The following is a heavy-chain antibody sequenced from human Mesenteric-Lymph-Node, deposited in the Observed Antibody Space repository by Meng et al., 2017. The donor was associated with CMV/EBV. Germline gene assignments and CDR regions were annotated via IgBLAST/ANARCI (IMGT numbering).Heavy chain of an antibody. CDR2: LSNDGSTK. CDR1: RDTLINYP. Sequence: GGSLRPACAASRDTLINYPMHWVRQATGKGLEWVASLSNDGSTKYLADSVRGQFSMSRDISKNTVYLHMNNLRGEDTAVYYCAREKRFTHYYDSWGRGTLVTVSS. V-gene: IGHV3-30-3*01. CDR3: AREKRFTHYYDS. J-gene: IGHJ4*02.